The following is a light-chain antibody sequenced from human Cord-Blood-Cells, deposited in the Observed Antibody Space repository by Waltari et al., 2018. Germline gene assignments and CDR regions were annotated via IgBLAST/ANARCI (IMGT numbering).Light chain of an antibody. V-gene: IGLV1-47*01. CDR2: RNN. Sequence: QSVLTQPPSASGTPGPRVPISCSGSSSTIGSNYVYWYQQLPGTAPKLLIYRNNQRPSGVPDRFSGSKSGTSTSLAISGLRSEDEADYYCAAWDDSLSGPVFGGGTKLTVL. CDR1: SSTIGSNY. J-gene: IGLJ3*02. CDR3: AAWDDSLSGPV.